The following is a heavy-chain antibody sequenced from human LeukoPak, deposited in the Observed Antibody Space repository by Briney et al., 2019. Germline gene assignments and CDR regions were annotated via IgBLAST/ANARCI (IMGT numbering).Heavy chain of an antibody. V-gene: IGHV3-23*01. Sequence: PGASLRLSCAASGFTSSSYAMSWVRQAPGKGLEWVSAISGSGGSTYYADSVKGRFTISRDNSKNTLYLQMNSLRAEDTAIYYCAKPLSYYYDSSGFDYWGQGTLVTVSS. J-gene: IGHJ4*02. CDR1: GFTSSSYA. D-gene: IGHD3-22*01. CDR3: AKPLSYYYDSSGFDY. CDR2: ISGSGGST.